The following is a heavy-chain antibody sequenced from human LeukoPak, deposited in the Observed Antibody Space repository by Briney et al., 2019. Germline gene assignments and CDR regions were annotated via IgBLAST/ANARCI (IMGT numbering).Heavy chain of an antibody. CDR2: IYSSGSTT. Sequence: GGSLRLSCAASGFTFSSYEMNWVRQAPGKGLERVSYIYSSGSTTKYADSVKGRFTISRDNAKNSLHLQMSSLRVEDTAVYYCARGAYGDYGRGYWGQGTLVTVSS. CDR3: ARGAYGDYGRGY. D-gene: IGHD4-17*01. V-gene: IGHV3-48*03. CDR1: GFTFSSYE. J-gene: IGHJ4*02.